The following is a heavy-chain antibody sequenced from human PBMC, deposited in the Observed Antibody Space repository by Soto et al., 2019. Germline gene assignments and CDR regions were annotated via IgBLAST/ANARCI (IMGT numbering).Heavy chain of an antibody. CDR2: IYRGGAT. J-gene: IGHJ4*02. V-gene: IGHV3-53*05. CDR3: ARGVGWEPLDY. Sequence: GGSLRLSCAASGFSVSSKYMNWVRQAPGKGLEWVSVIYRGGATYYADSVKGRFTISRDISKNTLYLQMNSLRDEDTAVYYCARGVGWEPLDYWGQGTLVTVSS. D-gene: IGHD1-26*01. CDR1: GFSVSSKY.